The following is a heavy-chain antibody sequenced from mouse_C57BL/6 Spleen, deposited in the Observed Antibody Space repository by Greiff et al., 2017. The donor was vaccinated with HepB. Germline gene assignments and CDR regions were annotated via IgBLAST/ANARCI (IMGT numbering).Heavy chain of an antibody. CDR3: ARFGTTAFYAMDY. D-gene: IGHD1-2*01. Sequence: VQLQQSGPELVKPGASVKISCKASGYAFSSSWMNWVKQRPGKGLEWIGRIYPGDGDTNYNGKFKGKATLTADKSSSTAYMQLSSLTSEDSAVYFWARFGTTAFYAMDYWGQGTSVTVSS. J-gene: IGHJ4*01. V-gene: IGHV1-82*01. CDR2: IYPGDGDT. CDR1: GYAFSSSW.